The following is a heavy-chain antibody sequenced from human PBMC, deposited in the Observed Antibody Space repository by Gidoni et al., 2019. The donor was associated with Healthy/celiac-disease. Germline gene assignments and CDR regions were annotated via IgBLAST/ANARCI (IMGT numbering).Heavy chain of an antibody. CDR2: IYYSGST. D-gene: IGHD2-2*01. J-gene: IGHJ6*02. CDR1: GGSISSYY. V-gene: IGHV4-59*01. Sequence: QVQLQESGPGLVKPSETLSLTCTVSGGSISSYYWSWIRQPPGKGLEWIGYIYYSGSTNYNPSLKSRVTISVDTSKNQFSLKLSSVTAADTAVYYCARGRYDCSSTSCYGPEDYYYYGMDVWGQGTTVTVSS. CDR3: ARGRYDCSSTSCYGPEDYYYYGMDV.